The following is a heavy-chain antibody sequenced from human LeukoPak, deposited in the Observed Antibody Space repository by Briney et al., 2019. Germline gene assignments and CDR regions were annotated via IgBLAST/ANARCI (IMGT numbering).Heavy chain of an antibody. V-gene: IGHV4-59*01. Sequence: SETLSLTCTVSGDSLSTYYWSWIRQPPGKGLEWIGYIFYTGTTNYDSSLKSRVSMSVDTSKNQFSLNLYSVTAADTAVYYCARADYGDYALDYWGQGTMVTVSS. CDR2: IFYTGTT. CDR1: GDSLSTYY. CDR3: ARADYGDYALDY. J-gene: IGHJ4*02. D-gene: IGHD4-17*01.